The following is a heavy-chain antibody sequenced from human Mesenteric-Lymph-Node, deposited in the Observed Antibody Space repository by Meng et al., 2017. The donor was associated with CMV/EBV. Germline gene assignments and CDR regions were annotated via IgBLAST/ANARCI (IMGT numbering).Heavy chain of an antibody. D-gene: IGHD5-24*01. V-gene: IGHV1-69*05. CDR3: ARDEEMATIFSAFDY. J-gene: IGHJ4*02. CDR2: IIPIFGTA. CDR1: GGTFSSYA. Sequence: SVKVSCKASGGTFSSYAISWVRQAPGQGLEWMGGIIPIFGTANYAQKFQGRVTITTDESTSTAYMELSSLRSDDTAVYYCARDEEMATIFSAFDYWGQGTLVTVSS.